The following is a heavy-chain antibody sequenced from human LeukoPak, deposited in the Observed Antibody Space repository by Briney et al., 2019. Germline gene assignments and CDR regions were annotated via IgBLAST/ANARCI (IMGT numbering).Heavy chain of an antibody. J-gene: IGHJ4*02. Sequence: PETLSLTSAEPVGSISSSYWSWIWQTPGKGLERIGYIYYSGRTNDDPSLKSRVTISVDTSKNQFSLKLSSVTAADTAVYYCARGPNWDHSHDYWGQGTLVTVSS. CDR2: IYYSGRT. V-gene: IGHV4-59*01. D-gene: IGHD7-27*01. CDR1: VGSISSSY. CDR3: ARGPNWDHSHDY.